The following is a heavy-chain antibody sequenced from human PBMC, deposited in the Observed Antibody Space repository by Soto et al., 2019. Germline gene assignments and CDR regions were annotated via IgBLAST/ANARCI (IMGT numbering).Heavy chain of an antibody. CDR3: AKVFFGVVGPFDY. Sequence: PGGSLRLSCAASGFTFSSYAMTWVRQAPGKGLEWVSGISGSAGVTYYAESVKGRFTISRDNSKNTMYLQMNSLRAEDTAVYYCAKVFFGVVGPFDYWGQGTLVTVSS. CDR2: ISGSAGVT. D-gene: IGHD3-3*01. V-gene: IGHV3-23*01. CDR1: GFTFSSYA. J-gene: IGHJ4*02.